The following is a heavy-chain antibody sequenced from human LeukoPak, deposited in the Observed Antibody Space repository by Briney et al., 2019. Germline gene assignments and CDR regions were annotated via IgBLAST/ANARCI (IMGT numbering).Heavy chain of an antibody. CDR1: GFTFDDYG. J-gene: IGHJ4*02. V-gene: IGHV3-20*04. D-gene: IGHD3-3*01. CDR3: ARDGFTIFGVVTYFDY. CDR2: INWNGGST. Sequence: GSLRLSCAASGFTFDDYGMSWVRQAPGKGLEWVSGINWNGGSTGYADSVKGRFTISRDNAKNSLYLQMNSLRAEDTALYYCARDGFTIFGVVTYFDYWGQGTLVTVSS.